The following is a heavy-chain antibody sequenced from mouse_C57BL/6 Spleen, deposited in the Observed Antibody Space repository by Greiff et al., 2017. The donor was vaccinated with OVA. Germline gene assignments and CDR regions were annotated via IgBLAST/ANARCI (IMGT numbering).Heavy chain of an antibody. V-gene: IGHV1-15*01. J-gene: IGHJ4*01. D-gene: IGHD2-3*01. CDR3: TRGGIYDGTAMDY. Sequence: VQLQQSGAELVRPGASVTLSCKASGYTFTDYEMHWVKQTPVHGLEWIGAIDPETGGTAYNQKFKGKAILTADKSSSTAYMELRSLTSEDSAVYYCTRGGIYDGTAMDYWGQGTSVTVSS. CDR2: IDPETGGT. CDR1: GYTFTDYE.